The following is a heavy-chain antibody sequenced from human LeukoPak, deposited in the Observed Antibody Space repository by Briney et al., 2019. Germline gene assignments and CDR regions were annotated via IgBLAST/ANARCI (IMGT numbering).Heavy chain of an antibody. Sequence: PSQTLSLTCTVSGGSISSGSYYWSWIRQPAGKGLEWIGRIYTSGSTNYNPSLKSRVTISVDTSKDQFSLKLSSVTAADTAVYYCARVHQLLLLFDYWGQGTLVTVSS. CDR3: ARVHQLLLLFDY. V-gene: IGHV4-61*02. CDR2: IYTSGST. CDR1: GGSISSGSYY. J-gene: IGHJ4*02. D-gene: IGHD2-15*01.